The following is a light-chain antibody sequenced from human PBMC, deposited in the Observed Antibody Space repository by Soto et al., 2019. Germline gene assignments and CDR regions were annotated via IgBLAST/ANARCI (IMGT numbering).Light chain of an antibody. J-gene: IGLJ1*01. CDR3: SSYTSSSTRV. V-gene: IGLV2-14*03. CDR2: EVS. CDR1: SSDVGAYDF. Sequence: SDRTHPASVTGAPGHSITISYTKTSSDVGAYDFVSWYQQHPDKAPKLMIYEVSNRPSGVSNRFSGSKSVNTATLTISGLQAEDEADYYCSSYTSSSTRVFGTGTKVTVL.